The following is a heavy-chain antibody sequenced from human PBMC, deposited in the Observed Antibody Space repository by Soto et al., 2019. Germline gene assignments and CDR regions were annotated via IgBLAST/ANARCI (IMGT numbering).Heavy chain of an antibody. CDR3: ARDTTTVTTFVEGYFDY. Sequence: GGSLRLSCAASGFTFSDYYMSWIRQAPGKGLEWVSYISSSGSTIYYADSVKGRFTISRDNAKNSLYLQMNSLRAEDTAVYYCARDTTTVTTFVEGYFDYWGQGTLVTVSS. CDR1: GFTFSDYY. J-gene: IGHJ4*02. D-gene: IGHD4-4*01. V-gene: IGHV3-11*01. CDR2: ISSSGSTI.